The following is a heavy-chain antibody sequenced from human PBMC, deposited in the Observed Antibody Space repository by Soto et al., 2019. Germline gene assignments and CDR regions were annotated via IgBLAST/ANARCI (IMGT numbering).Heavy chain of an antibody. V-gene: IGHV4-39*01. CDR2: IYYSGST. CDR1: GGSISSSSYY. CDR3: AVCLEWLSHVDY. D-gene: IGHD3-3*01. Sequence: SETLSLTCTVSGGSISSSSYYWGWIRQPPGKGLEWIGSIYYSGSTYYNPSIKRGVTISVNTSKNQFSLKLSSVTAADTAVYYCAVCLEWLSHVDYWGQGTLVTVSS. J-gene: IGHJ4*02.